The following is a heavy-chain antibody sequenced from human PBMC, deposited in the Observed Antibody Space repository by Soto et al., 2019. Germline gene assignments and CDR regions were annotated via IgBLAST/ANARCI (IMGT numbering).Heavy chain of an antibody. CDR3: AKVGQWLVRGGY. Sequence: VHLLESGGGLVQPGGSLRLSCAASGFTFSSYAMSWVRQAPGKGLEWVSAISGSGGSTYYADSVKGRFTISRDNSKNTLFLQMNSLGAEDTAIYYCAKVGQWLVRGGYWGQGTLVTVSS. J-gene: IGHJ4*02. D-gene: IGHD6-19*01. V-gene: IGHV3-23*01. CDR2: ISGSGGST. CDR1: GFTFSSYA.